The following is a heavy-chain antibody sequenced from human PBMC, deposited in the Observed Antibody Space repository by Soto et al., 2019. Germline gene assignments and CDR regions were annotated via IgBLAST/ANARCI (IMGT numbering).Heavy chain of an antibody. CDR3: AKGGYCSSTSCYGRGYYYYYMDV. CDR2: SSGSGGST. D-gene: IGHD2-2*03. V-gene: IGHV3-23*01. CDR1: GFTFSSYA. J-gene: IGHJ6*03. Sequence: GGSLRLSCAASGFTFSSYAMSWVRQAPGKGVERVSASSGSGGSTYYADSVKGRFTISRDNSKNTLYLQMNSLRAEDTAVYYCAKGGYCSSTSCYGRGYYYYYMDVWGKGTTVTVSS.